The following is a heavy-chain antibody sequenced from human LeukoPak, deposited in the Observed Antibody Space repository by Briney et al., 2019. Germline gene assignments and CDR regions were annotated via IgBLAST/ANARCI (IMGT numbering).Heavy chain of an antibody. CDR2: ISGSGVNT. D-gene: IGHD5-12*01. Sequence: PGGSLRLSCAASGFTFNSNAMSWVRQAPGKGLEWVSAISGSGVNTYYADSVKGRFTISRDNSKNTVFLQMNSLRAEDTAVYYCAKAHGGSGHDSYFDYWGQGTLVTVSS. CDR3: AKAHGGSGHDSYFDY. CDR1: GFTFNSNA. J-gene: IGHJ4*02. V-gene: IGHV3-23*01.